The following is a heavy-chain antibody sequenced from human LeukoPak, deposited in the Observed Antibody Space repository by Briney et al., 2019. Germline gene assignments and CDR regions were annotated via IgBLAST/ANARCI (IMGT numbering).Heavy chain of an antibody. CDR2: IIPIFGTA. CDR1: GGTFSSYA. J-gene: IGHJ6*02. Sequence: GASVKVSCKASGGTFSSYAISWVRQAPGQGLEWMGGIIPIFGTANYAQKFQGRVTITADESTSTAYMELSSLRSEDTAVYYCARDRSYYVPYYYYGMDVWGQGTTVTVSS. V-gene: IGHV1-69*13. CDR3: ARDRSYYVPYYYYGMDV. D-gene: IGHD1-26*01.